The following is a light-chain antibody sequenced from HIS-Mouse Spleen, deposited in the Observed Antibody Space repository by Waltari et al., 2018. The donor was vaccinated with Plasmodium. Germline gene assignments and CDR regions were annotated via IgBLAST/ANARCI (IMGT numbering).Light chain of an antibody. CDR3: YSTDSSGNHRV. CDR2: EDS. Sequence: SYELPQPPSVSVSPGQTARTTCPGDAFPKKFAYWYQQKSGQAPVLVIYEDSKRPSGIPERVSGASSGTMATLTISGAQVEDEADYYCYSTDSSGNHRVFGGGTKLTVL. J-gene: IGLJ3*02. V-gene: IGLV3-10*01. CDR1: AFPKKF.